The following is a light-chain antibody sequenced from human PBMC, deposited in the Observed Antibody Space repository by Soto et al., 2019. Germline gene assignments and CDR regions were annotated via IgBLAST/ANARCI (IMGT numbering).Light chain of an antibody. Sequence: DIQMTQSPSSVSASVGDRVTITCRASQDISNWLAWYQQKPGKAPKLLIYSTSSLQNGVPSRFSGSGSATELTRTITSLQPEDFATYYCQQGSSFPRTFGQGTKVEV. CDR2: STS. V-gene: IGKV1-12*01. J-gene: IGKJ1*01. CDR3: QQGSSFPRT. CDR1: QDISNW.